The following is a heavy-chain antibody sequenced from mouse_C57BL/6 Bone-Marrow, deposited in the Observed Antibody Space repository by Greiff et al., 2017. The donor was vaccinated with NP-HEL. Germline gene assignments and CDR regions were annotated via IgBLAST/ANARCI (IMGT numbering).Heavy chain of an antibody. CDR3: ARNYHGAMDY. CDR1: GYSFTGYY. V-gene: IGHV1-42*01. CDR2: INPSTGGT. D-gene: IGHD1-1*01. J-gene: IGHJ4*01. Sequence: EVQLQQSGPELVKPGASVKISCKASGYSFTGYYMNWVKQSPEKSLEWIGEINPSTGGTTYNQKFKAKATLTVDKSSSTAYMQLKSLTSEDSAVYYCARNYHGAMDYWGQGTSVTVSS.